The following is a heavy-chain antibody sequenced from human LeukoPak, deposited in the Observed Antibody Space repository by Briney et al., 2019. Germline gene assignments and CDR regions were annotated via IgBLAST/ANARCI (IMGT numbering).Heavy chain of an antibody. D-gene: IGHD2-8*01. CDR3: ASEVPRTSRFDH. J-gene: IGHJ4*02. CDR2: LYPGGDRA. CDR1: GLTLTTIY. V-gene: IGHV1-46*01. Sequence: GASVKVSCKASGLTLTTIYMHWVRQAPGQGLEWMAVLYPGGDRAIYAQRFQGRLTLTRDTSTSTVYMEVSSLASEDTAVYYCASEVPRTSRFDHWGQGTLVTVSS.